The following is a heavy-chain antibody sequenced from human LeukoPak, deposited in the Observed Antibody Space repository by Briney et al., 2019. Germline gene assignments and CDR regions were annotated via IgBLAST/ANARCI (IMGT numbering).Heavy chain of an antibody. Sequence: GGPLRLSCAASGFTFSSCWMSWVRQAPGKGLEWVANIKQDGSEKYYVDSVKGRFTISRDNAKNSLYLQMNSLRAEDTAVYYCARASRILGYCSSTSCYEYYFDYWGQGTLVTVSS. CDR1: GFTFSSCW. CDR3: ARASRILGYCSSTSCYEYYFDY. CDR2: IKQDGSEK. J-gene: IGHJ4*02. D-gene: IGHD2-2*01. V-gene: IGHV3-7*05.